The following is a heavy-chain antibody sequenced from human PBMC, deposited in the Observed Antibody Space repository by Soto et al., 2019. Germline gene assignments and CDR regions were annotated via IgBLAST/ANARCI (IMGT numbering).Heavy chain of an antibody. CDR3: VGTNTVSY. J-gene: IGHJ4*02. D-gene: IGHD2-8*01. Sequence: PGGSLKLSCASRRHSLRRYVMTWVRQAPGKGLEWVANINQGGSEKYYVDSVKGRFTISRDNAKKSLYLQMNSLRAEDTAVYYCVGTNTVSYWGQGTPVTVSS. V-gene: IGHV3-7*01. CDR2: INQGGSEK. CDR1: RHSLRRYV.